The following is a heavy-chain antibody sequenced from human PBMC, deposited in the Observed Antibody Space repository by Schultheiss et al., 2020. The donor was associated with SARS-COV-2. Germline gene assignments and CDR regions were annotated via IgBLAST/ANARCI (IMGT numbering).Heavy chain of an antibody. CDR3: AKDLGAIDFDY. D-gene: IGHD3-16*01. J-gene: IGHJ4*02. CDR2: ISSNGGST. V-gene: IGHV3-64*04. CDR1: GFTFSSYA. Sequence: GGSLRLSCAASGFTFSSYAMHWVRQAPGKGLEYVSAISSNGGSTYYADSVKGRFTISRDNSKNTLYLQMNSLRAEDTAVYYCAKDLGAIDFDYWGQGTLVTVSS.